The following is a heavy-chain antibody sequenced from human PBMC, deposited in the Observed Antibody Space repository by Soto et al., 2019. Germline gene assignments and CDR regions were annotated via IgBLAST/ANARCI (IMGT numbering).Heavy chain of an antibody. V-gene: IGHV2-5*01. CDR3: AHRRASQYYYYYYGMDV. Sequence: VSGPTLVNPTQTLTLTCTFSGFPLSTSGVGVGWIRQPPGKALEWLALIYWNDDKRYSPSLKSRLTITKDTSKNQVVLTMTNMDPVDTATYYCAHRRASQYYYYYYGMDVWGQGTTVTVSS. J-gene: IGHJ6*02. CDR1: GFPLSTSGVG. CDR2: IYWNDDK.